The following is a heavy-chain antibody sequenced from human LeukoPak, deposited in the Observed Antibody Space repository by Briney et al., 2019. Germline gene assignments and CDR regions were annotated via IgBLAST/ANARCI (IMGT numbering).Heavy chain of an antibody. CDR2: IYSGGST. J-gene: IGHJ5*02. CDR1: GFTVSSNY. Sequence: GSLRLSCAASGFTVSSNYMSWVRQAPGKGLEWVSVIYSGGSTYYADSVKGRFTISRDNSKNTLYLQMNSLRAEDTAVYYCAKDPGMTTVIDNWFDPWGQGTWSPSPQ. D-gene: IGHD4-17*01. V-gene: IGHV3-53*01. CDR3: AKDPGMTTVIDNWFDP.